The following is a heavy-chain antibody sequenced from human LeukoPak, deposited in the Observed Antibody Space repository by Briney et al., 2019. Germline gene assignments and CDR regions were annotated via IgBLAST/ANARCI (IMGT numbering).Heavy chain of an antibody. J-gene: IGHJ4*02. CDR3: TKEYNSKGSFDY. D-gene: IGHD6-13*01. Sequence: GGSLRLSCAASGFTVSNNCMTWVRQAPGKGLEWVSVIYSSGTTYYADSVKGRFTISRDNSENTLYLQMNTLRAEDTAVYFCTKEYNSKGSFDYWGQGTLVSVSS. CDR1: GFTVSNNC. V-gene: IGHV3-53*01. CDR2: IYSSGTT.